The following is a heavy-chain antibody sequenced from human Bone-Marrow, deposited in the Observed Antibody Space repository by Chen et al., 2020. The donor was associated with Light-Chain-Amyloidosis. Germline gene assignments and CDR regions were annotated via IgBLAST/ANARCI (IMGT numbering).Heavy chain of an antibody. D-gene: IGHD1-1*01. V-gene: IGHV3-9*01. Sequence: EVQMVESGGGLVQHGRSLRLSCVTSGFTYKKWAIHWVRQAPGKGLEWVSGFDYNSGRKDYADSVRGRFTVSSDSSKNSLFLEMNSLRVEDTALYYCTQDGVPGGADFWGPGTMVTVSS. CDR3: TQDGVPGGADF. J-gene: IGHJ4*02. CDR1: GFTYKKWA. CDR2: FDYNSGRK.